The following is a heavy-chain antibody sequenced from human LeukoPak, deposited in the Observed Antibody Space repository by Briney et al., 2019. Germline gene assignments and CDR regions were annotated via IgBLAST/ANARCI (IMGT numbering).Heavy chain of an antibody. Sequence: GGSLRLSCAASGFTFSSYSMNWVRQAPGKGLEWVSSISSSSSYIYYADSVKGRFTISRDNAKNSLYLQMNSLRAEDTAVYYCARVFIRYFGAHYYMDVWGKGTTVTVSS. J-gene: IGHJ6*03. D-gene: IGHD3-9*01. V-gene: IGHV3-21*01. CDR3: ARVFIRYFGAHYYMDV. CDR1: GFTFSSYS. CDR2: ISSSSSYI.